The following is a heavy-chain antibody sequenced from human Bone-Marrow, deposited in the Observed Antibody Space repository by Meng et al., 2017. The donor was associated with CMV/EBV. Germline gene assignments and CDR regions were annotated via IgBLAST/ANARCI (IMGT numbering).Heavy chain of an antibody. CDR2: SNAGNGNT. CDR3: ACSPSHHIPFDY. D-gene: IGHD3-10*02. V-gene: IGHV1-3*02. CDR1: GYTFTSYA. Sequence: ASVKVSCKASGYTFTSYAMHWVRQAPGQRLEWMGWSNAGNGNTKYSQEFQGRVTITRDTSASTAYMELSSLRSEDMAVYYCACSPSHHIPFDYWGQGTLVTVSS. J-gene: IGHJ4*02.